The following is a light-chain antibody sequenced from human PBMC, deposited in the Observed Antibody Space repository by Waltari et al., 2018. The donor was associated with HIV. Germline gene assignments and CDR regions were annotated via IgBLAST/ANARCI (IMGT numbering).Light chain of an antibody. CDR2: AAS. V-gene: IGKV1-NL1*01. CDR1: QGISNS. J-gene: IGKJ2*01. CDR3: QQYYTTSVT. Sequence: DIQMTQSPYSLSASVRDRVTITCRASQGISNSLAWYQQKPGKAPKLLLYAASRLESGVPSRFSGSGSGTDYTLTISSLQPEDFATYYCQQYYTTSVTFGQGTKLAIK.